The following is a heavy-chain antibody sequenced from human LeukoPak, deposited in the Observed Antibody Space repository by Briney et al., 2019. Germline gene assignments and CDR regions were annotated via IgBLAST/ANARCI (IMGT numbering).Heavy chain of an antibody. V-gene: IGHV1-18*04. CDR3: ARGIAAAAYNWFDP. CDR2: ISAYNGNT. Sequence: RASVKVSCKASGYTFTSYGISWVRQAPGQGLEWMGWISAYNGNTNYAQKLQGRVTMTTDTSTSTAYMELRSLRSDDTAVYYCARGIAAAAYNWFDPWGQGTLVTVSS. D-gene: IGHD6-13*01. CDR1: GYTFTSYG. J-gene: IGHJ5*02.